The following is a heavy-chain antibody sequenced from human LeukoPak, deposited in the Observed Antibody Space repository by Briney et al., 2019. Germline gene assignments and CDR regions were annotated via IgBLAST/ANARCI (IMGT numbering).Heavy chain of an antibody. CDR3: ARENRNSGTFDP. D-gene: IGHD1-26*01. Sequence: GGSLRLSCAASEFTVSTHAMHWVRQAPGKGLEWVSYISSSGSTIYYADSVKGRFTISRDNAKNSLYLQMNSLRAEDTAVYYCARENRNSGTFDPWGQGTLVTVSS. CDR1: EFTVSTHA. CDR2: ISSSGSTI. J-gene: IGHJ5*02. V-gene: IGHV3-48*03.